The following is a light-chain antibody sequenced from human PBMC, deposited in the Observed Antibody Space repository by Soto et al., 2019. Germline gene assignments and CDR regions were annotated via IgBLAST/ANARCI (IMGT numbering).Light chain of an antibody. V-gene: IGKV3-11*01. Sequence: VLTHSPATLSLSPGERATLSCRASQSVSSYLAWYQQKPGQAPRLLIYDASNRATGIPARFSGSGSGTDFTLTISSLEPEDFAVYYCQPRSDWPLTFGGGTKV. CDR1: QSVSSY. J-gene: IGKJ4*01. CDR2: DAS. CDR3: QPRSDWPLT.